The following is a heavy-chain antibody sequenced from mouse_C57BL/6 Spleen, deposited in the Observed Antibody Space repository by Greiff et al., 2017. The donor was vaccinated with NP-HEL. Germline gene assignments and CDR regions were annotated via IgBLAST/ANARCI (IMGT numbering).Heavy chain of an antibody. D-gene: IGHD2-4*01. Sequence: VQLVESGPELVQPGASVKISCKASGYAFSSSWMNWVKQRPGKGLEWIGRIYPGDGDTNYNGKCKGKATLTADKSSSTAYMQLSSLTSEDSAVYFCARSPLYYDYDDYYAMDYWGQGTSVTVAS. CDR3: ARSPLYYDYDDYYAMDY. CDR2: IYPGDGDT. J-gene: IGHJ4*01. V-gene: IGHV1-82*01. CDR1: GYAFSSSW.